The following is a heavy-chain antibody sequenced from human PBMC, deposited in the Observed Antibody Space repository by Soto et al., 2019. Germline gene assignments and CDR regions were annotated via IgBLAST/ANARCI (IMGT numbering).Heavy chain of an antibody. CDR3: ARDQVYSGSYGGWFDH. D-gene: IGHD1-26*01. V-gene: IGHV1-18*04. CDR1: GYTFTSYG. CDR2: ISAYNGNT. J-gene: IGHJ5*02. Sequence: GASVKVSCKASGYTFTSYGISWVRQAPGQGLEWMGWISAYNGNTNYAQKLQGRVTMTTDTSTSTAYMELRSLRSDDTAVYYCARDQVYSGSYGGWFDHWGQGTLFTVSS.